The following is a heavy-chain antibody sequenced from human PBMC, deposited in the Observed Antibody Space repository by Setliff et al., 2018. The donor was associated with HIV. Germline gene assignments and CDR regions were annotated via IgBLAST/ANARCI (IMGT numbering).Heavy chain of an antibody. V-gene: IGHV3-15*01. CDR2: IKDKANGGAI. J-gene: IGHJ3*01. Sequence: RLSCAASGLGFGTAWMSWVRQAPGKGLEWVGRIKDKANGGAIDYAAPLKGRFTISRDDSKDILYLQMNSLNVDDTATYYCTADYLFWWSGFWGQGTVVTVSS. CDR3: TADYLFWWSGF. D-gene: IGHD2-15*01. CDR1: GLGFGTAW.